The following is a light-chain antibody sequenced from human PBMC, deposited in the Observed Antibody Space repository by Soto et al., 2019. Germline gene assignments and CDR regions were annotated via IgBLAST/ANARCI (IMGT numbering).Light chain of an antibody. J-gene: IGKJ1*01. V-gene: IGKV3-20*01. Sequence: EVMLTQSPGTLSLSPGERATLSCRASQSVSSNYLAWYQQKAGQAPRLLIYGASNRATGIPDRFSGSVSGTDFTLTIRRLEPEDFAVSYCQQYDTSQRTFGQGTKVEFK. CDR1: QSVSSNY. CDR3: QQYDTSQRT. CDR2: GAS.